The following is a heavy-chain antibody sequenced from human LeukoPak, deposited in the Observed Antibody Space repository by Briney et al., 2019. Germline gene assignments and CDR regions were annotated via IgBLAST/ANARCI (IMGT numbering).Heavy chain of an antibody. J-gene: IGHJ4*02. CDR1: GFTFDDYG. D-gene: IGHD3-22*01. CDR2: INWNGGST. Sequence: PGGSLRLSCAASGFTFDDYGMSWVRQAPGKVLEWVSGINWNGGSTGYADSVKGRFTISRDNAKNSLYLQMNSLRAEDTALYYCARTPQYYYDSSGYPPEENWGQGTLVTVSS. CDR3: ARTPQYYYDSSGYPPEEN. V-gene: IGHV3-20*04.